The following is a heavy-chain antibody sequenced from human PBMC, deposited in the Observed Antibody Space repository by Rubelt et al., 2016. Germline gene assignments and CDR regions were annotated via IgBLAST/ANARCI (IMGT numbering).Heavy chain of an antibody. J-gene: IGHJ5*02. D-gene: IGHD3-22*01. V-gene: IGHV3-48*04. CDR3: ARKLYYYDTSGAGWFDP. Sequence: YYADSVKGRFTISRDNAKNSLYLQMDSLRAEDTAVYYCARKLYYYDTSGAGWFDPWGQGTLVTVSS.